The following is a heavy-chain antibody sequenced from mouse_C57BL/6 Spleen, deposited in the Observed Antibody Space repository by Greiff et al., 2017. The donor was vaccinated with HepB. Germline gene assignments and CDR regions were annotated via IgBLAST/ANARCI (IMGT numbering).Heavy chain of an antibody. D-gene: IGHD1-1*01. CDR2: IYPGDGDT. CDR3: VTVVARAMDY. V-gene: IGHV1-82*01. CDR1: GYAFSSSW. J-gene: IGHJ4*01. Sequence: VQLQQSGPELVKPGASVKISCKASGYAFSSSWMNWVKQRPGKGLEWIGRIYPGDGDTNYNGKFKGKATLTADKSSSTAYMPLSSLTSKDSAVYVCVTVVARAMDYWGQGTSVTVSS.